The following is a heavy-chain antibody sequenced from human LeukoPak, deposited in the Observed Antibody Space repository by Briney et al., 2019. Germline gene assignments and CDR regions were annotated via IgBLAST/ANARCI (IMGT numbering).Heavy chain of an antibody. V-gene: IGHV3-30-3*01. J-gene: IGHJ4*02. CDR3: ARETVTGTHYYFDY. CDR1: GFTFSGYD. Sequence: PGRSLRLSCAASGFTFSGYDMDWVRQAPGKGLEWVAVISYDGSNKYYADSVEGRFIISRDNSKSTLYLQMNSLRAEDTAVYYCARETVTGTHYYFDYWGQGTLVTVSS. D-gene: IGHD4-17*01. CDR2: ISYDGSNK.